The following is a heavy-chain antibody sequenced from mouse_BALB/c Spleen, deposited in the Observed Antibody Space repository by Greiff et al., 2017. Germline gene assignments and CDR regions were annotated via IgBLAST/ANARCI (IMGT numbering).Heavy chain of an antibody. Sequence: VQLQQSGPELVKPGASVKMSCKASGYTFTSYVMHWVKQKPGQGLEWIGYINPYNDGTKYNEKFKRKATLTSDKSSSTAYMELSSLTSEDSAVYYCASYYDPYAMDYWGQGTSVTVSS. V-gene: IGHV1-14*01. CDR2: INPYNDGT. CDR1: GYTFTSYV. D-gene: IGHD1-1*02. J-gene: IGHJ4*01. CDR3: ASYYDPYAMDY.